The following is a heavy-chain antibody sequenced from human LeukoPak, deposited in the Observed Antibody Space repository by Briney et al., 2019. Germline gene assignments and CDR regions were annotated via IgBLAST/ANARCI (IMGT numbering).Heavy chain of an antibody. CDR1: GFTFSSYW. J-gene: IGHJ4*02. V-gene: IGHV3-7*01. D-gene: IGHD6-13*01. CDR3: ARGSSSWYSRSFDY. Sequence: GGSLRLSCAASGFTFSSYWMSWVRQAPGKGLEWAANIKQDGSEKYYVDSVKGRFTISRDNAKNSLYLQMNSLRAEDTAVYYCARGSSSWYSRSFDYWGQGTLVTVSS. CDR2: IKQDGSEK.